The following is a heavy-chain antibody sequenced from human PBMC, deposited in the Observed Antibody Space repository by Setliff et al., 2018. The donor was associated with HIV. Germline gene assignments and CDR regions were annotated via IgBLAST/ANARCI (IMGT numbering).Heavy chain of an antibody. D-gene: IGHD5-18*01. V-gene: IGHV3-74*03. CDR2: INSDGTST. Sequence: GGSLRLSCAASGFTFSPYWMHWVRQAPGKGLVWVSRINSDGTSTTYADSVKGRFTISRDNAKNSLYLQMNSLRAEDTAVYYCARQYVRGYSYGQPLALYSFDYWGQGTLVTVSS. J-gene: IGHJ4*02. CDR1: GFTFSPYW. CDR3: ARQYVRGYSYGQPLALYSFDY.